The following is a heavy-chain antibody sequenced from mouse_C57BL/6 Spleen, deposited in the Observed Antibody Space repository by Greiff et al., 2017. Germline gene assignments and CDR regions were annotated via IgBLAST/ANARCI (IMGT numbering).Heavy chain of an antibody. V-gene: IGHV1-53*01. Sequence: VQLQQPGTELVKPGASVKLSCKASAYTFTSYWMHWVKQRPGQGLEWIGNINPSNGGTNYNEKFKSKATLTVDKSSSTAYMQLSSLTSEDSAVYYCARSGVKTTGYYDLDYWGQGPSVTVSS. D-gene: IGHD2-2*01. J-gene: IGHJ4*01. CDR1: AYTFTSYW. CDR3: ARSGVKTTGYYDLDY. CDR2: INPSNGGT.